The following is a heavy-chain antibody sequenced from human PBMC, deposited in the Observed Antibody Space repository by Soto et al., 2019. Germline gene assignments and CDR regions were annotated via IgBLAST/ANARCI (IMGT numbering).Heavy chain of an antibody. CDR3: ARGGYSYGYGYYYGMDV. V-gene: IGHV1-8*01. CDR2: MNPNSGNT. CDR1: GYTFTSYD. Sequence: GXSVKVSCKASGYTFTSYDINWGRQATVQGLEWVGWMNPNSGNTGYAQKFQGRVTMTRNTSISTAYMELSSLRSEDTAVYYCARGGYSYGYGYYYGMDVWGQGTTVTVSS. J-gene: IGHJ6*02. D-gene: IGHD5-18*01.